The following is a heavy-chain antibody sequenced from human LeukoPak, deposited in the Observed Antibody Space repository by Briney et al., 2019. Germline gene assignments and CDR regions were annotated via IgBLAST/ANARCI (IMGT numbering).Heavy chain of an antibody. Sequence: GRSLRLSCAASGFTFSSYAMHWARQAPGKGLEWVAVIWYDGSNKYYADSVKGRFTISRDNSKNTLYLQMNSLRAEDTAVYYCARGEGRYSSIFDYWGQGTLVTVSS. D-gene: IGHD6-13*01. V-gene: IGHV3-33*08. CDR3: ARGEGRYSSIFDY. CDR1: GFTFSSYA. CDR2: IWYDGSNK. J-gene: IGHJ4*02.